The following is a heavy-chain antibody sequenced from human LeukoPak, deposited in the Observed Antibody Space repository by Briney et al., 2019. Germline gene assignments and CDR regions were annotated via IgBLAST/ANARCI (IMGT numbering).Heavy chain of an antibody. D-gene: IGHD5-12*01. Sequence: GGSLRLSCAASGFTFSSYAMSRVRQAPGKGLEEVSGISGSGGSTYYADSVKGRFTISRDNSKNTLYLQMNSLRAEDTAVYYCAKETGYSGYDYGDYWGQGTLVTVSS. J-gene: IGHJ4*02. CDR1: GFTFSSYA. V-gene: IGHV3-23*01. CDR3: AKETGYSGYDYGDY. CDR2: ISGSGGST.